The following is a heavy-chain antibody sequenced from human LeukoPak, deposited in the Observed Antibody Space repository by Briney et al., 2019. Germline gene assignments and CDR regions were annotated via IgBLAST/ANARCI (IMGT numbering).Heavy chain of an antibody. V-gene: IGHV3-23*01. Sequence: GGSLRLSCAASGFTFSSFGMTWVRQAPGKGLEWVSTISISGDSTFYADSVKGRFTISRDNSKNTLYLQMNSLRAEDTAIYYCAKNGDRGAYCSGGSCYPYYYYYMDVWGKGTTVTISS. J-gene: IGHJ6*03. CDR3: AKNGDRGAYCSGGSCYPYYYYYMDV. CDR2: ISISGDST. CDR1: GFTFSSFG. D-gene: IGHD2-15*01.